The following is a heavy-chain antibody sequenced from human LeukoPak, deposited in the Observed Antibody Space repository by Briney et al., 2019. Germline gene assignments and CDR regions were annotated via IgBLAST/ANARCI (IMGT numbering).Heavy chain of an antibody. V-gene: IGHV3-21*01. Sequence: GGSLRLSCTASGFTFSSYSMNWVRQAPGKGLEWVSSISSSSSYIYYADSVKGRFTISRDNAKNSLYLQMNSLRAEDTAVYYCARAASVRGVIIIAYWGQGPWSPSPQ. J-gene: IGHJ4*02. D-gene: IGHD3-10*01. CDR2: ISSSSSYI. CDR3: ARAASVRGVIIIAY. CDR1: GFTFSSYS.